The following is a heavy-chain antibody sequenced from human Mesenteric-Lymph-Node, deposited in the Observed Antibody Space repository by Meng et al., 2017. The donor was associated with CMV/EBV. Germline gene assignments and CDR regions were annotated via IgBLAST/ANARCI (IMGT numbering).Heavy chain of an antibody. CDR2: INQSGTT. J-gene: IGHJ6*02. V-gene: IGHV4-34*01. Sequence: GPRRPSCAIDGGSFSGNWWNWIRQPPGKGLEWFGKINQSGTTKYSPSLKGRVTISVDTSKNQCSLKVTSVTAADTTIYCCARWGSSCLTFGMDVWGQGTTVTVSS. CDR3: ARWGSSCLTFGMDV. D-gene: IGHD2-2*01. CDR1: GGSFSGNW.